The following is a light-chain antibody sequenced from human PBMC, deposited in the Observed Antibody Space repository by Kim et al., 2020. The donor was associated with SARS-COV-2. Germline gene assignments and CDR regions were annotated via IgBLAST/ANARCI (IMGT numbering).Light chain of an antibody. Sequence: DIQMTQSPSSLSASVGDSVTITCQASEDISNFLNWYQQRPGKAPKLLIYDASSLETGVSSRYSGRRSGADFTFTITNLQPEDIATYYCQQYNNPPPMYTFGRGTKVDIK. CDR1: EDISNF. J-gene: IGKJ2*01. V-gene: IGKV1-33*01. CDR2: DAS. CDR3: QQYNNPPPMYT.